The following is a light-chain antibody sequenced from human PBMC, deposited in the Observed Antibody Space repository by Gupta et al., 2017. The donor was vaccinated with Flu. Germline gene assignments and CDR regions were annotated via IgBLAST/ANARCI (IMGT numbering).Light chain of an antibody. CDR2: SAS. Sequence: ENELAPSPGTLSCSPGEVATLSCRASQGITCSHLAWYQQKRGQAPRLLIHSASSRATGTPDRFSGSGSGTDFTLTISGREREDFAVNYSRQDGNSAATFGQRTKVETK. V-gene: IGKV3-20*01. CDR3: RQDGNSAAT. CDR1: QGITCSH. J-gene: IGKJ1*01.